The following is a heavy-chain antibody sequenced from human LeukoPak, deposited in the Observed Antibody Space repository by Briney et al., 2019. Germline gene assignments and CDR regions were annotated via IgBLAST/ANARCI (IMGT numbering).Heavy chain of an antibody. CDR3: ARGSRSGWPYDAFDI. Sequence: ASVKVSCKASGYTFNGYYIQWVRQAPGQGLEWMGWINPNSGGTNYAQKFQGRVTMTRDTPISTAYMELSRLTSDDTAVYYCARGSRSGWPYDAFDIWGQGTMVTVSS. D-gene: IGHD6-19*01. CDR1: GYTFNGYY. V-gene: IGHV1-2*02. CDR2: INPNSGGT. J-gene: IGHJ3*02.